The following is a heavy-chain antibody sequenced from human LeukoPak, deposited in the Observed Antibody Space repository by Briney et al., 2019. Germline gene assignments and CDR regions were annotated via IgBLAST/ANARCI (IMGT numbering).Heavy chain of an antibody. J-gene: IGHJ3*02. Sequence: GGSLRLSCAASGFTFDDYGMSGGRQAPGRGVEWGGGINWNVSGSVYAVSVKGRFTISRDNAKNSLYLQMNSLISEYTALYHWARSIMITFGGVIPDAFDNWGQGTMVTVSS. CDR1: GFTFDDYG. CDR3: ARSIMITFGGVIPDAFDN. D-gene: IGHD3-16*02. V-gene: IGHV3-20*01. CDR2: INWNVSGS.